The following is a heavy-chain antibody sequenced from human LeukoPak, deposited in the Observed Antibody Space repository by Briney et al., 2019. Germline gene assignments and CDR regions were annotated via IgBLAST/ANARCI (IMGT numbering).Heavy chain of an antibody. D-gene: IGHD6-19*01. CDR2: IYHSGST. J-gene: IGHJ4*02. CDR3: ARRVHSSGWGLYYFDY. CDR1: GYSISSGYY. Sequence: SETLSLTCSVSGYSISSGYYWGWIRQPPGKGLEWIGSIYHSGSTNYNPSLKSRVTISVDKSKNQFSLKLSSVTAADTAVYYCARRVHSSGWGLYYFDYWGQGTLVTVSS. V-gene: IGHV4-38-2*02.